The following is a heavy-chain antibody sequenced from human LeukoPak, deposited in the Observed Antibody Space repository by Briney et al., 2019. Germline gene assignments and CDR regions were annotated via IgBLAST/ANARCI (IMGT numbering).Heavy chain of an antibody. CDR2: IYTSGST. J-gene: IGHJ5*02. V-gene: IGHV4-4*08. Sequence: PSETLSLSCTVSGGSISSYYWSWVRQPPGKGLEWIGRIYTSGSTNYNPSLKSRVTISVDTSKNQFSLKLSSVTAADTAVYYCARYCSGGSCYFDLWGQGTLVTVSS. CDR3: ARYCSGGSCYFDL. CDR1: GGSISSYY. D-gene: IGHD2-15*01.